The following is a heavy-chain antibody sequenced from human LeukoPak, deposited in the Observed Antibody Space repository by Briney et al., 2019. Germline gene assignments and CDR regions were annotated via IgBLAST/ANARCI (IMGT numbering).Heavy chain of an antibody. CDR2: IYYSGST. Sequence: ETLSLTCTVSGGSISSSSYYWGWVRQPPGTGLEWIGSIYYSGSTYYNPSLKSRVTISVDTSKNQFSLKLSSVTAADTAVYYCASLSGGLFDYWGQGTLVTVSS. D-gene: IGHD3-16*01. V-gene: IGHV4-39*01. CDR3: ASLSGGLFDY. CDR1: GGSISSSSYY. J-gene: IGHJ4*02.